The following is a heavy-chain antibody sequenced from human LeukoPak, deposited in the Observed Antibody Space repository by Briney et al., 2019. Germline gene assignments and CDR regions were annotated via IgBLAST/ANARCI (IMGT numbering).Heavy chain of an antibody. CDR3: ATLSSGYTDAIDY. V-gene: IGHV4-61*02. D-gene: IGHD3-22*01. CDR1: GGSISSGSYY. J-gene: IGHJ4*02. Sequence: SETLSLTRTVSGGSISSGSYYWSWIRQPAGKGLEWIGRIYTSGSTNYNPSLKSRVTISVDTSKNQFSLKLSSVTAADTAVYYCATLSSGYTDAIDYWGQGTLVTVSS. CDR2: IYTSGST.